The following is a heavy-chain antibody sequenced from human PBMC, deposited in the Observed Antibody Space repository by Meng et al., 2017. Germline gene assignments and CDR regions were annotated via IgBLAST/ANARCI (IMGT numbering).Heavy chain of an antibody. J-gene: IGHJ5*02. CDR3: LKYNSCWA. CDR2: IWSKTDGATA. D-gene: IGHD6-19*01. Sequence: GGSLRLSCAVSGFTFTNGWVHWVRQAPGKGLEWGGRIWSKTDGATADYAAPARGRFTITTDDSENTLYLQMSSLKIDDTAVYYCLKYNSCWAWGQGTLGTSPQ. CDR1: GFTFTNGW. V-gene: IGHV3-15*01.